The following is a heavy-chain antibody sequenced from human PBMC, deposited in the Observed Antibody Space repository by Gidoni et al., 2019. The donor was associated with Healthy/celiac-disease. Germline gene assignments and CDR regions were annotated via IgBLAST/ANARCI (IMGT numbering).Heavy chain of an antibody. D-gene: IGHD3-10*01. J-gene: IGHJ4*02. CDR1: GGSFSGYY. CDR2: INHSGST. Sequence: QVQLQQWGAGLLKPSETLSLTCAVYGGSFSGYYWSWIRQPPGKGLEWIGEINHSGSTNYNPSLKSRVTISVDTSKNQFSLKLSSVTAADTAVYYCARSGGRITMVRGEFGHWGQGTLVTVSS. V-gene: IGHV4-34*01. CDR3: ARSGGRITMVRGEFGH.